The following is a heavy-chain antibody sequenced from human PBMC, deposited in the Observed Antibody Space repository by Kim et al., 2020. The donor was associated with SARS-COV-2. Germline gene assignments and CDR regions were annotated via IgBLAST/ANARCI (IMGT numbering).Heavy chain of an antibody. CDR2: ISPDGTDI. V-gene: IGHV3-74*01. CDR1: GFTFSDYW. Sequence: GGSLRLSCAASGFTFSDYWMHWVHQAPGKGLVWLSFISPDGTDINYADSVKGRFTVSRDNAKNTLYLHMNSLRAEDTAVYYCARDATTVTPLDYWGQGTLVTVSS. J-gene: IGHJ4*02. CDR3: ARDATTVTPLDY. D-gene: IGHD4-17*01.